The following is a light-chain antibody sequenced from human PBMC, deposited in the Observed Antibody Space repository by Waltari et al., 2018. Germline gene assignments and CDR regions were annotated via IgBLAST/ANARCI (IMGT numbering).Light chain of an antibody. CDR3: QTWDSNSVV. CDR1: KLGDKN. CDR2: EDN. Sequence: SYDLTQPPSVSVSPGQTATITCSGNKLGDKNVCWYQQKQGQSPTLIIYEDNKRPSGIPERFSGSNSRHTATLTISGTQTMDEADYYCQTWDSNSVVIAAGTKLSVL. J-gene: IGLJ3*02. V-gene: IGLV3-1*01.